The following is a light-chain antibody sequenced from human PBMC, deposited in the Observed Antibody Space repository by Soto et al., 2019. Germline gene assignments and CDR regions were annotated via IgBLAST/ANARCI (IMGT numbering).Light chain of an antibody. CDR3: QQRSNWPIT. CDR2: DAS. V-gene: IGKV3-11*01. J-gene: IGKJ5*01. CDR1: QSVSSY. Sequence: EIVLTQSPATLSLSPGERATLSCRASQSVSSYLAGYQQKPGQAPRLLIYDASNRATGIPARFSGTGSGTDFTLTISSLEPEDFAVYYCQQRSNWPITLGQGSRLEIK.